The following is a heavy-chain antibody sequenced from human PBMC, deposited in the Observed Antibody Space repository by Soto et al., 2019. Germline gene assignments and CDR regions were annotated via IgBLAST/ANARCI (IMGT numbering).Heavy chain of an antibody. CDR2: INSDGSST. J-gene: IGHJ6*04. V-gene: IGHV3-74*01. Sequence: GGSLRLSCAASGFTFSSYWMHWVRQAPGKGLVWVSRINSDGSSTSYADSVKGRFTISRDNAKNTLYLQMNSLRAEDTAVYYCARGGQLGLGDYCMDVRGKGTTGTVSS. CDR1: GFTFSSYW. D-gene: IGHD6-6*01. CDR3: ARGGQLGLGDYCMDV.